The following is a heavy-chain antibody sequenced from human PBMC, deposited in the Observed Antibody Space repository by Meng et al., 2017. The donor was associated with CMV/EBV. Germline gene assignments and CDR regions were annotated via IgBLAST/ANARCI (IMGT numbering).Heavy chain of an antibody. CDR3: ARDLLPGYYYGMDV. V-gene: IGHV3-7*01. J-gene: IGHJ6*02. CDR2: IKQDRSEK. D-gene: IGHD3-10*01. Sequence: GGSLRLSCAASGFTFSSYWMSWVRQAPGKGLEWVANIKQDRSEKYYVDSVKGRFTISRDNAKNSLYLQMNSLRAEDTAVYYCARDLLPGYYYGMDVWGQGTTVTVSS. CDR1: GFTFSSYW.